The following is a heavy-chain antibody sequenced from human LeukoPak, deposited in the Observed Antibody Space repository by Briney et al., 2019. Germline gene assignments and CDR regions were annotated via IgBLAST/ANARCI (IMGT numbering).Heavy chain of an antibody. D-gene: IGHD2-15*01. Sequence: ASVKVSCKASGYTFTSYAMNWVRQAPGQGLEWMGWINTNTGNPTYAQGFTGRFVFSLDTSVSTAYLQISSLKAEDTAVYYCARGVVAATINWFDPWGQGTLVTVSS. CDR2: INTNTGNP. V-gene: IGHV7-4-1*02. J-gene: IGHJ5*02. CDR1: GYTFTSYA. CDR3: ARGVVAATINWFDP.